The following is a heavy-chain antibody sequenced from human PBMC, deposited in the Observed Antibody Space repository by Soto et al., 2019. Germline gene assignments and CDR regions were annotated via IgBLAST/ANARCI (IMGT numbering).Heavy chain of an antibody. Sequence: QVQLVESGGGVVQPGRSLRLSCAASGFTFSSYAVHWVRQAPGKGLEWVAVISYDGSNKYYADSVKGRFTISRDNSKNTLYLQMNSLRAEDTAVYYCARITYCSGGSCYSRPSYYYGMDVWGQGTTVTVSS. V-gene: IGHV3-30-3*01. D-gene: IGHD2-15*01. J-gene: IGHJ6*02. CDR1: GFTFSSYA. CDR2: ISYDGSNK. CDR3: ARITYCSGGSCYSRPSYYYGMDV.